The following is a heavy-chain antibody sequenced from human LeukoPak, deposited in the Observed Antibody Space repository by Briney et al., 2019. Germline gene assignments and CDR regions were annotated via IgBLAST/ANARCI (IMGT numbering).Heavy chain of an antibody. D-gene: IGHD6-19*01. CDR1: GYSFTNYD. CDR3: ARESVAGNDY. CDR2: MNPNSGIT. V-gene: IGHV1-8*03. Sequence: GASVKVSCKASGYSFTNYDINWVRQATGQGLEWMGWMNPNSGITAYAQKFQGRVTITRNTSISTAYMELSSLRSEDTAVYYCARESVAGNDYWGQGTLVTVSS. J-gene: IGHJ4*02.